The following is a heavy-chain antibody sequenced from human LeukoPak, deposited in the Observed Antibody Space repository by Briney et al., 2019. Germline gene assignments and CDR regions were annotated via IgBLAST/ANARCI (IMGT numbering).Heavy chain of an antibody. Sequence: PGGSLRLSCAASGFTFSSYAMSWVRQAPGKGLEWVSAISSSGGSTYYADSVKGRFTISRDNSKNTLYLQMNSLRAEDTAVYYCAKLPSYYYGSGSFVDAFDIWGQGTMVTVSS. CDR3: AKLPSYYYGSGSFVDAFDI. CDR1: GFTFSSYA. V-gene: IGHV3-23*01. J-gene: IGHJ3*02. CDR2: ISSSGGST. D-gene: IGHD3-10*01.